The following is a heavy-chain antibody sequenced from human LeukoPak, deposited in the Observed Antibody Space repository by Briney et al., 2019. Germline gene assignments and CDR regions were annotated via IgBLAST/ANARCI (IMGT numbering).Heavy chain of an antibody. CDR2: ISYSGST. CDR1: GGSIRSYY. Sequence: SETLSLTCTVSGGSIRSYYWCWIRQPPGKGLEWIGYISYSGSTNNNPSLKSRVAISVDTSKNQFSVKLSSVTAADTALYYCARGIAVAGSSPDYFDYWGQGTLVTVSS. J-gene: IGHJ4*02. V-gene: IGHV4-59*01. CDR3: ARGIAVAGSSPDYFDY. D-gene: IGHD6-19*01.